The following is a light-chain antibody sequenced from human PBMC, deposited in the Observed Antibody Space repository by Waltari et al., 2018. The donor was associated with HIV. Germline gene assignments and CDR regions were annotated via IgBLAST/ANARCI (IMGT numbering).Light chain of an antibody. CDR1: QDISGF. J-gene: IGKJ1*01. CDR2: GAS. Sequence: AIRMTQSPSSFSASTGDRFTITCRASQDISGFFAWYTQKPGKAPNLLISGASTLQSGVPSRFNGSGSCTDFTLTISCLQSEDFATYYCQQYYNYPRTFGQGTRVEIK. V-gene: IGKV1-8*01. CDR3: QQYYNYPRT.